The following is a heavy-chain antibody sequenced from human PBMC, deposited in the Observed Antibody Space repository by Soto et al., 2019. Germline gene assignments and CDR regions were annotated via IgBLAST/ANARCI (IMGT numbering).Heavy chain of an antibody. D-gene: IGHD6-19*01. V-gene: IGHV3-33*01. CDR1: GFTFSSYG. Sequence: GGSLRLSCAASGFTFSSYGMHWDRHAPGKGLEWVAVIWYDGSNKYYADSVKGRFTISRDNSKNTLYLQMNSLRAEDTAVYYCARTPKTGYSSGWYYYDYWGQGTLVTVSS. CDR2: IWYDGSNK. J-gene: IGHJ4*02. CDR3: ARTPKTGYSSGWYYYDY.